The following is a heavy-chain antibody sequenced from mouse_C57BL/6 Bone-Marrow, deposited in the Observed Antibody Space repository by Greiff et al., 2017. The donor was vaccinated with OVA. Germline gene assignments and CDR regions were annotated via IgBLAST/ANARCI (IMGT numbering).Heavy chain of an antibody. J-gene: IGHJ4*01. D-gene: IGHD2-1*01. CDR3: ARIYYGNFTYAMDY. CDR2: ISSGSSTI. V-gene: IGHV5-17*01. CDR1: GFTFSDYG. Sequence: EVQVVESGGGLVKPGGSLKLSCAASGFTFSDYGMHWVRQAPEKGLEWVAYISSGSSTIYYADTVKGRFTISRDNAKNTLFLQMTSLRSEDTAMYYCARIYYGNFTYAMDYWGQGTSVTVSS.